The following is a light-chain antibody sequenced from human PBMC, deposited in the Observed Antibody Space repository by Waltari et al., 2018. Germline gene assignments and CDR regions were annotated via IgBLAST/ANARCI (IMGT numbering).Light chain of an antibody. CDR3: QQYYNTPPT. CDR1: QSVSDHVNNKNY. J-gene: IGKJ1*01. CDR2: WAS. Sequence: DIVMTQSPDSLTVSPGERATITCMSSQSVSDHVNNKNYLAWYRKKPGQPPTLLISWASTREFGVPDRFSGSGSGTEFTLTISSLQPEDVAVYYCQQYYNTPPTFGQGTKVEIK. V-gene: IGKV4-1*01.